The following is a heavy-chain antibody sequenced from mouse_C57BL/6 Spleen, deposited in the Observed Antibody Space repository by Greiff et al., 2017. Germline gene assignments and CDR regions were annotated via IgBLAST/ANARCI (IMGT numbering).Heavy chain of an antibody. J-gene: IGHJ2*01. Sequence: QVQLQQSGPELVKPGASVKISCKASGYAFSSSWMNWVKQRPGKGLEWIGRIYPGDGDTNYNGKFKGKAILTADKSSSTAYMQLSSLTSEDSAVYFCARNSYGYFDYWGQGTTLTVSS. CDR1: GYAFSSSW. CDR3: ARNSYGYFDY. V-gene: IGHV1-82*01. CDR2: IYPGDGDT. D-gene: IGHD1-1*02.